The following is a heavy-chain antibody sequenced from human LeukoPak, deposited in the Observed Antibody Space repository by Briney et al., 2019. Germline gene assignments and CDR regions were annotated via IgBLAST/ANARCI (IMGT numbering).Heavy chain of an antibody. D-gene: IGHD1-14*01. J-gene: IGHJ4*02. CDR1: LDSTTSNF. CDR3: AREILGGFNPGAY. CDR2: IHRSGSP. V-gene: IGHV4-4*02. Sequence: SETLSLTCTVSLDSTTSNFWSWVRQPPGKALEWIGEIHRSGSPNYNPSLQSRVTISIDRSRNQIVLELSSVTAADTAVYYCAREILGGFNPGAYWGQGTLVTVSS.